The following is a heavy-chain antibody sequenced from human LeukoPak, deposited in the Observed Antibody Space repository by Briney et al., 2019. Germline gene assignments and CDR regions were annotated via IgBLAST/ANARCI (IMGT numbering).Heavy chain of an antibody. CDR1: GGSISSGGYY. CDR3: ARDTGSGSYFREYFQH. Sequence: PSQTLSLTCTVSGGSISSGGYYWSWIRQPPGKGLEWIGYIYHSGSTYYNPSLKSRVTISVDRSKNQFSLKLSSVTAADTAVYYCARDTGSGSYFREYFQHWGQGTLVTVSS. J-gene: IGHJ1*01. V-gene: IGHV4-30-2*01. D-gene: IGHD1-26*01. CDR2: IYHSGST.